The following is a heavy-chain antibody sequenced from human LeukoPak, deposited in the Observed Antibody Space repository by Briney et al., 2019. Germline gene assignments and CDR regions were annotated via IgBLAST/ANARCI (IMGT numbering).Heavy chain of an antibody. CDR2: IYHSGST. CDR1: GGSISSTSYY. J-gene: IGHJ4*02. V-gene: IGHV4-39*01. Sequence: SETLSLTCTVSGGSISSTSYYWGWIRQPPGKGLEWIGSIYHSGSTYYNPSLKSRVTISVDTSKNQFSLKLSSVTAADTAVYYCARLERTVALLYYWGQGTLVTVSS. CDR3: ARLERTVALLYY. D-gene: IGHD6-19*01.